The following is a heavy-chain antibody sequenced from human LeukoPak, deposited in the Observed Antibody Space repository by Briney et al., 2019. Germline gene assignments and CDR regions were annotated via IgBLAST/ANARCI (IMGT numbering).Heavy chain of an antibody. J-gene: IGHJ4*02. Sequence: ASVKVSCKASGYTFTDYYMHWVRQAPGQGLEWMGWINPNSGGTNYAQKFQGRVTMTRDTSISTAYMELSRLRSDDTAVFYCASSRWLNAGEYCFDYWGQGTPVTVSS. D-gene: IGHD5-24*01. CDR3: ASSRWLNAGEYCFDY. CDR2: INPNSGGT. CDR1: GYTFTDYY. V-gene: IGHV1-2*02.